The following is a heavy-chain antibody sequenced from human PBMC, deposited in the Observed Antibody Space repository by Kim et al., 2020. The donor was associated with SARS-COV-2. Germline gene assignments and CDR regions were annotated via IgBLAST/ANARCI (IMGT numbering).Heavy chain of an antibody. CDR3: ARGSPFDSSYVDN. J-gene: IGHJ4*02. V-gene: IGHV3-20*03. D-gene: IGHD6-13*01. Sequence: YADSVKGRFTISRDNAKNSLYLQMNSLRAEDTALYYCARGSPFDSSYVDNWGQGNLVTVSS.